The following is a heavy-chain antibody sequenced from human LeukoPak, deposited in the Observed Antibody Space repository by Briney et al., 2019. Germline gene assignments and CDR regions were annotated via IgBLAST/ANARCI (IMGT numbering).Heavy chain of an antibody. CDR3: ARGPGYSSGWYVLSVDY. Sequence: GRSLRLSCAASGFTFSSYAMHWVRQAPGKGLEWVAVISYDGSIKYYADSVKGRFTTSRDNSKNMLYLQMNSLSAEDTAVYYCARGPGYSSGWYVLSVDYWGQGTLVTVSS. V-gene: IGHV3-30-3*01. CDR2: ISYDGSIK. CDR1: GFTFSSYA. D-gene: IGHD6-19*01. J-gene: IGHJ4*02.